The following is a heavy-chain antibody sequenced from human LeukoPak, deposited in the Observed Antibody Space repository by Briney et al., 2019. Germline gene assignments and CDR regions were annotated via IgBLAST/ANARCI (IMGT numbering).Heavy chain of an antibody. J-gene: IGHJ6*03. D-gene: IGHD3-3*01. CDR2: IIPIFGTA. CDR3: ARGQYYDFWSGYLTYYYYYYMDV. CDR1: GGTFSSYA. V-gene: IGHV1-69*01. Sequence: SVKVSCKASGGTFSSYAISWVRQAPGQGLEWMGGIIPIFGTANYAQKFQGRVTITADESTSTAYMELSSLRSEDTAVYYCARGQYYDFWSGYLTYYYYYYMDVWGKGTTVTVSS.